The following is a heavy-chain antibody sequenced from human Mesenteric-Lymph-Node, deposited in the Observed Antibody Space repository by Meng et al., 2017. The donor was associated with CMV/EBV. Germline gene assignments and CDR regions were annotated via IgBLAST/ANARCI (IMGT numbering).Heavy chain of an antibody. J-gene: IGHJ4*02. D-gene: IGHD2-2*01. CDR2: IRYDGSNK. CDR1: GFTFSSYG. CDR3: AKDARYCSSSTCYPNPYYFDY. Sequence: GGSLRLSCAASGFTFSSYGMHWVRQAPGKGLEWVAFIRYDGSNKYYADSVKGRFTISRDNSKNTLYLQMTSLRAEDTAVYSCAKDARYCSSSTCYPNPYYFDYWGQGMLVTVSS. V-gene: IGHV3-30*02.